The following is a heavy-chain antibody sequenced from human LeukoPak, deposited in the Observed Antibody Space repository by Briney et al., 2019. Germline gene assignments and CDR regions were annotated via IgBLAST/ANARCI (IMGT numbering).Heavy chain of an antibody. CDR3: ARESVDFWSGYYLGGLYYFDY. D-gene: IGHD3-3*01. CDR1: GGSISSGSYY. V-gene: IGHV4-61*02. CDR2: IYTSGST. Sequence: SQTLSLTCTVSGGSISSGSYYWSWSRQPAGKGLEWIGRIYTSGSTNYNPSLKSRVTISVDTSKNQFSLKLSSVTAADTAVYYCARESVDFWSGYYLGGLYYFDYLGQGTLVTVSS. J-gene: IGHJ4*02.